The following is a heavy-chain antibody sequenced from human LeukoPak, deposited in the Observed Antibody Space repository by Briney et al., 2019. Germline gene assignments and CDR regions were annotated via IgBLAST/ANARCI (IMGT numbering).Heavy chain of an antibody. CDR2: INHSGST. D-gene: IGHD3-16*01. CDR3: ARGLWERIRYYYYYYMDV. J-gene: IGHJ6*03. V-gene: IGHV4-34*01. Sequence: SETLSLTCAVYGGSFSGYYWSWIRQPPGKGLEWIGEINHSGSTNYNPSLKSRVTISVDTSKNQFSLKLSSVTAADTAVYYCARGLWERIRYYYYYYMDVWGKGTTVTVSS. CDR1: GGSFSGYY.